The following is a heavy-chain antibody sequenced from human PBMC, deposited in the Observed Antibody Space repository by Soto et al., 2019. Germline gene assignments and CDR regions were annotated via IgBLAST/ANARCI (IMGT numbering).Heavy chain of an antibody. CDR3: ARNRRETGDFDY. CDR2: MYPYNGDT. J-gene: IGHJ4*02. Sequence: QVQLVQSGAEVKKPGASVKVSCKASGYTFTTYDVNWMRQATGQGPEWLGWMYPYNGDTGYAQKFQRRVTVTRDTAMNTAYLELSSLTYEDTAVYYCARNRRETGDFDYWGQGTLVTVSS. D-gene: IGHD7-27*01. V-gene: IGHV1-8*02. CDR1: GYTFTTYD.